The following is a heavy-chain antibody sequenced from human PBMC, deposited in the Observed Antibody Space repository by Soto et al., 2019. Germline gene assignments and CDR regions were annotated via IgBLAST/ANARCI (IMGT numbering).Heavy chain of an antibody. Sequence: ASETLSLTCTVSGGSISSGGYYWSWIRQHPGKGLEWIGYIYYSGSTYYNPSLKSRVTISVDTSRNQFSLKLTSVTAADTAIYYCARDFSLAVAGSFGYWGQATLVTVSS. D-gene: IGHD6-19*01. V-gene: IGHV4-31*03. CDR1: GGSISSGGYY. CDR3: ARDFSLAVAGSFGY. CDR2: IYYSGST. J-gene: IGHJ4*02.